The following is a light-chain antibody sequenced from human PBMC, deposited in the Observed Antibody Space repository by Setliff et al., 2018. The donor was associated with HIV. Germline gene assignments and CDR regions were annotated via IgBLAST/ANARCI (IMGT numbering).Light chain of an antibody. CDR3: AAWDDSLSGGV. Sequence: QSVLTQPPSASGTPGQRVTISCSGSGSNIGSNYVYWYQQLPGTAPKLLIYRNSQRPSGVPDRFSGSKSVTSASLAISGLRSEDEADYYCAAWDDSLSGGVFGGGTQLTVL. V-gene: IGLV1-47*01. CDR1: GSNIGSNY. CDR2: RNS. J-gene: IGLJ2*01.